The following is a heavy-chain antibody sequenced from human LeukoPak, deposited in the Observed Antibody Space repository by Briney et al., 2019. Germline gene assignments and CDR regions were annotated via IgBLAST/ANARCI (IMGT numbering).Heavy chain of an antibody. Sequence: PSETLSLTCTVSGGSVSSDNYYWTWIRQPPGKGLQWIGYISYSGSINYNPSLKSRVTISLHTSKNQFSLRLSSLTAADTAVYYCARRHYYNGRAYYFLDYWGQGTLVTVSS. J-gene: IGHJ4*02. CDR1: GGSVSSDNYY. CDR2: ISYSGSI. V-gene: IGHV4-61*01. D-gene: IGHD3-22*01. CDR3: ARRHYYNGRAYYFLDY.